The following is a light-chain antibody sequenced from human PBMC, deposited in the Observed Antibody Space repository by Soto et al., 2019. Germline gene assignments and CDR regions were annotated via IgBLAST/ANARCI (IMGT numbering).Light chain of an antibody. CDR2: HVS. CDR1: SSDVGGYNY. Sequence: QSALTQPASVSGSPGQSITISCTGTSSDVGGYNYVSWYQQHPGKAPKLMIYHVSNRPSGVSNRFSGSKSGNTASLTISGLQAEDEADYYCSSYASSSTIYVFGAGTKLTVL. J-gene: IGLJ1*01. CDR3: SSYASSSTIYV. V-gene: IGLV2-14*03.